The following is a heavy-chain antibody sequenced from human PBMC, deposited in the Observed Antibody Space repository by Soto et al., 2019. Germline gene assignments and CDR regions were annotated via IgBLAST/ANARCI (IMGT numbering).Heavy chain of an antibody. D-gene: IGHD2-15*01. V-gene: IGHV3-48*01. CDR2: ISRNASTI. J-gene: IGHJ4*02. CDR1: GFSFSSYT. CDR3: ARDRGYCSGDNCYETGAAY. Sequence: EVQLVESGGGLVQPGGSLRLSCVASGFSFSSYTMNWFRQAPGKGLEWVSDISRNASTISYADSVRGRFTISRDNAKTSLYLQMNSLRAEDTAVYYCARDRGYCSGDNCYETGAAYWGQGALVTVSS.